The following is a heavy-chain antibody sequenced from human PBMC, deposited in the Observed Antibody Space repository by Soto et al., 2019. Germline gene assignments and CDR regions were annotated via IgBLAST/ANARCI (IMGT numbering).Heavy chain of an antibody. CDR3: AKDTFYASSRRSVGGRHSKLQQLGAYYYYYMDV. CDR1: GFTFDDYA. CDR2: ISWNSGSI. Sequence: HPGGSLRLSCATSGFTFDDYAMHWVRQAPGKGLEWVSGISWNSGSIGYADSVKGRFTISRDNAKSSLYLQMNSLRAEDTALYYCAKDTFYASSRRSVGGRHSKLQQLGAYYYYYMDVWGKGTTVTVSS. V-gene: IGHV3-9*01. J-gene: IGHJ6*03. D-gene: IGHD6-13*01.